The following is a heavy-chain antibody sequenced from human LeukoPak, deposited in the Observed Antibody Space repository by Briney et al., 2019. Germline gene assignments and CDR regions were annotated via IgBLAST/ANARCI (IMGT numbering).Heavy chain of an antibody. J-gene: IGHJ1*01. CDR2: IYTSGST. Sequence: SETLSLTCTVSGGSISSYYWSWIRQPAGKGLEWIGRIYTSGSTNYDPSLKSRVTMSVDTSKNQFSLKLSSVTAADTAVYYCARGDNDYGDYGYFKHWGQGTLVTVS. V-gene: IGHV4-4*07. D-gene: IGHD4-17*01. CDR3: ARGDNDYGDYGYFKH. CDR1: GGSISSYY.